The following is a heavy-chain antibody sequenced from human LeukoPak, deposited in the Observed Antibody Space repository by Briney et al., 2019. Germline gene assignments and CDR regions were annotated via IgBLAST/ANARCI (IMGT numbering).Heavy chain of an antibody. V-gene: IGHV3-21*01. CDR2: MSVSSGLI. Sequence: GGSLRLSCAASGFTFSRYSMNWVRQAPGKGLEWVSFMSVSSGLIYYADSVKGRFTVSRDNAKNSLYLQMNSLRADDTAVYYCAREFEGSASGAGYWGRGTLVTVSS. J-gene: IGHJ4*02. D-gene: IGHD3-16*01. CDR1: GFTFSRYS. CDR3: AREFEGSASGAGY.